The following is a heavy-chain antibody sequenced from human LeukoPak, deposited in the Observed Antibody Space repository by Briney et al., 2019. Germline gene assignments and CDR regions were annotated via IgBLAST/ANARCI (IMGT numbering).Heavy chain of an antibody. J-gene: IGHJ5*02. D-gene: IGHD2-15*01. CDR2: IYYSGST. Sequence: SETLSLTCTVSGGSTSSDCWSWIRQPPGKGLEWIGYIYYSGSTNYNPSLKSRVTISLDTSKNQFSLKLSSVTAADTAVYYCARARGYCSGGSCYRWFDPWGQGTLVTVSS. V-gene: IGHV4-59*01. CDR1: GGSTSSDC. CDR3: ARARGYCSGGSCYRWFDP.